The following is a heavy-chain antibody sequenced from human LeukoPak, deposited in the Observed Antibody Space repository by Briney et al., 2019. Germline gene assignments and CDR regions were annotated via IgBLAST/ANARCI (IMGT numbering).Heavy chain of an antibody. V-gene: IGHV3-9*01. CDR2: ISWNSGTI. CDR1: GFTFDEYA. J-gene: IGHJ6*03. Sequence: PGGSLRLSCAASGFTFDEYAMHWVRQAPGKGLEWVSGISWNSGTIGYADSVKGRFTISRDNAKNSLYLQMNSLRPEDTALYYSAKSANSFDFYYYMDVGGKGTTVIVS. CDR3: AKSANSFDFYYYMDV. D-gene: IGHD5-18*01.